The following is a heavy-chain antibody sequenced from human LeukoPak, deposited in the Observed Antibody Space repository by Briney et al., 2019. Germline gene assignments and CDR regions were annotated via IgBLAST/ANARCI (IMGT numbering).Heavy chain of an antibody. CDR1: GFTFSSYW. CDR2: INSDGSST. Sequence: GGSLRLSCAASGFTFSSYWMHWVRQAPGKGLGWVSRINSDGSSTSYADSVKGRFTISRDNAKNTLYLQMNSLRAEDTAVYYCAREIAAAGTAFFDYWGQGTLVTVSS. CDR3: AREIAAAGTAFFDY. V-gene: IGHV3-74*01. D-gene: IGHD6-13*01. J-gene: IGHJ4*02.